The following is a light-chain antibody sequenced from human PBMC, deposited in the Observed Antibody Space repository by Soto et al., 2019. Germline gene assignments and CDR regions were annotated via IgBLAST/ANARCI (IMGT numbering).Light chain of an antibody. CDR2: DVN. J-gene: IGLJ1*01. CDR1: SSDVGSYNR. CDR3: SSYTISSTYV. Sequence: QSVLTQPPSVSGSPGQSVAISRTGTSSDVGSYNRVSWYQQPPGTAPKLMIYDVNNRPSGVPDRFSGSKSGNTASLTISGLQAEDEADYYCSSYTISSTYVFGTGTKVTVL. V-gene: IGLV2-18*02.